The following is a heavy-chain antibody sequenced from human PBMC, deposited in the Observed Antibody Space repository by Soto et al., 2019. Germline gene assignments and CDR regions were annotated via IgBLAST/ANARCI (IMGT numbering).Heavy chain of an antibody. CDR3: ARERKFDFWRKGLDA. D-gene: IGHD3-3*01. V-gene: IGHV1-8*01. J-gene: IGHJ6*02. CDR2: MDPNSGST. Sequence: QAQLVQSGAEVKKPGASVKVSCKASGYTFTSYDINWVRQAPGQGLEWLGWMDPNSGSTGYAQNFQGRVTMTRNISINTAHMELSSLRSEDTAVYYCARERKFDFWRKGLDAWGQGTTVTVSS. CDR1: GYTFTSYD.